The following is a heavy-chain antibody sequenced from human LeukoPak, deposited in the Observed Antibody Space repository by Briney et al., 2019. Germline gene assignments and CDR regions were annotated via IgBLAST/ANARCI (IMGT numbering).Heavy chain of an antibody. CDR2: ISASGNPM. Sequence: PGGSLRLSCAASGFTFSNYEMNWVRQAPGKGLEWISYISASGNPMFYADSVKGRFTIPRDNAKNSLYLQMNSLRAEDTAIYYCAKDGGSGILYWGQGTLVTVSS. D-gene: IGHD3-10*01. V-gene: IGHV3-48*03. J-gene: IGHJ4*02. CDR1: GFTFSNYE. CDR3: AKDGGSGILY.